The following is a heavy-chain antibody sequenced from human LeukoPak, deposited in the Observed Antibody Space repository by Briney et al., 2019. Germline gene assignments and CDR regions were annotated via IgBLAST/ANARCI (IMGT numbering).Heavy chain of an antibody. CDR3: ARGARLQPMGEF. CDR2: ISSSSSYI. D-gene: IGHD4-11*01. V-gene: IGHV3-21*01. J-gene: IGHJ4*02. CDR1: GFTFSSYS. Sequence: GGSLRLSCAASGFTFSSYSMNWVRQAPGKGLEWVSSISSSSSYIYYADSVKGRFTISRDNAKNSLYLQMNSLRAEDTAVYYCARGARLQPMGEFWGQGTLVTVSS.